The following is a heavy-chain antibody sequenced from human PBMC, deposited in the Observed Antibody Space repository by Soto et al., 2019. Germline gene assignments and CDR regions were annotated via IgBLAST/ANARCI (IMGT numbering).Heavy chain of an antibody. Sequence: EVQLLESGGGLVQPGGSLRLSCAASGFTFSSYAMSWVRQAPGKGLEWVSAISGSGGSTYYADSVKGRFTISRDNXKXTXXLPMNSLSAEDTAVYYCAKDADYVWGSYRSDAFDIWGQGTMVTVSS. CDR1: GFTFSSYA. CDR3: AKDADYVWGSYRSDAFDI. CDR2: ISGSGGST. V-gene: IGHV3-23*01. D-gene: IGHD3-16*02. J-gene: IGHJ3*02.